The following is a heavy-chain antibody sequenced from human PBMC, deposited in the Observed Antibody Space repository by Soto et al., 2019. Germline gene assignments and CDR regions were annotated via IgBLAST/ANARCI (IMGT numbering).Heavy chain of an antibody. D-gene: IGHD5-18*01. CDR2: ISADNSNT. V-gene: IGHV1-18*01. CDR3: ARCIQQDYYYGMDV. CDR1: GYTFYSHS. J-gene: IGHJ6*02. Sequence: QAQLVQSGAEVKKPGASVKVSCKASGYTFYSHSISWVRQAPGQGLEWMGRISADNSNTKYAQKFRGRVTMTTDTSTSTVYMELRNLRSDDTGVYYCARCIQQDYYYGMDVWGQGTTVTVSS.